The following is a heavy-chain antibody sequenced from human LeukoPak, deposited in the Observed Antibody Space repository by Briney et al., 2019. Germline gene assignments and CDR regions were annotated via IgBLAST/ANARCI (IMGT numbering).Heavy chain of an antibody. CDR2: IFYSGST. D-gene: IGHD3-22*01. CDR3: ARGPSYYYDNSGLNS. J-gene: IGHJ4*02. V-gene: IGHV4-59*01. CDR1: GGSISSYY. Sequence: SETLSLTCTVSGGSISSYYWSWIRQPPGKGLEWIGYIFYSGSTNYNPSLKSRVTISVDTSKNQFSLKVSSVTAADTAVYYCARGPSYYYDNSGLNSWGQGTLVTVSS.